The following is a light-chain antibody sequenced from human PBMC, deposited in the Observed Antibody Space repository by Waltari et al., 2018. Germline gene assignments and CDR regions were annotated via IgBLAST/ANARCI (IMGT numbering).Light chain of an antibody. Sequence: ISCTGTSSDVGGYNYVSWYQQHPGKAPKLMIYEVSKRPSGVPDRFSGSKSGNTASLTVSGLQAEDEADYYCSSYAGSNNLWVFGGGTKLTVL. J-gene: IGLJ3*02. CDR2: EVS. V-gene: IGLV2-8*01. CDR3: SSYAGSNNLWV. CDR1: SSDVGGYNY.